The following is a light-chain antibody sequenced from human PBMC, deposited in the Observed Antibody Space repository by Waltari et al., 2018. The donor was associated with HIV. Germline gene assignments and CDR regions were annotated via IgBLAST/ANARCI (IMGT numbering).Light chain of an antibody. J-gene: IGLJ1*01. CDR3: ASYTVNSTGV. CDR2: DVN. V-gene: IGLV2-14*03. CDR1: ASDIGRSNY. Sequence: QSALSQPASVSASPGQSVAISCSGSASDIGRSNYVSWYQHHPDKTPRLILFDVNNRPSGISDRFSGSKSGTTASLTISTVETDDEADYYCASYTVNSTGVFGSGTKLTVL.